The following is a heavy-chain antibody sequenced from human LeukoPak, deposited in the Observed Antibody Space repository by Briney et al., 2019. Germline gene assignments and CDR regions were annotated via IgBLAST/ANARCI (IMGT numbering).Heavy chain of an antibody. CDR1: GGTFSNYA. CDR3: AREGGTDTGIAFDI. D-gene: IGHD5-18*01. Sequence: ASVKVSCKASGGTFSNYAISWVRQAPGQGLEWMGWINPNSGGTNYAQKFQGRVTMTRDTSISTAYMELSRLRSDDTAVYYCAREGGTDTGIAFDIWGQGTMVTVSS. CDR2: INPNSGGT. J-gene: IGHJ3*02. V-gene: IGHV1-2*02.